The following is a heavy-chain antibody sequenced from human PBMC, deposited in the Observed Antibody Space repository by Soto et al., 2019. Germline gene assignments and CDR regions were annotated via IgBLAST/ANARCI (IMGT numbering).Heavy chain of an antibody. D-gene: IGHD6-19*01. J-gene: IGHJ6*03. Sequence: SQALSLTCAISGDSVSSNSAAWNWIRLSPSRGLEWLARTYYRSRWYNDYAVSVRSRITVNPDTSKNQFSLQLTSVTPEDTAVYYCAGSTSHQWYYMDVWGKGTTVTVSS. CDR3: AGSTSHQWYYMDV. CDR2: TYYRSRWYN. CDR1: GDSVSSNSAA. V-gene: IGHV6-1*01.